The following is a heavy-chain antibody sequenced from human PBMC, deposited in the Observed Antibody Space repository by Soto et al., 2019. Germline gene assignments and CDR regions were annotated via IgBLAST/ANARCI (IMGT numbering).Heavy chain of an antibody. CDR1: GYTFTSYD. J-gene: IGHJ5*02. Sequence: QVQLVQSGAEVKKPGASVKVSCKASGYTFTSYDINWVRQATGQGLEWMGWMNPNSGNTGYAQKFQGRVTMTTNTSISTAYRELSSLRSEDTAVYYCARERSSSKRFDPWGQGTLVTVSS. CDR2: MNPNSGNT. V-gene: IGHV1-8*01. D-gene: IGHD3-16*02. CDR3: ARERSSSKRFDP.